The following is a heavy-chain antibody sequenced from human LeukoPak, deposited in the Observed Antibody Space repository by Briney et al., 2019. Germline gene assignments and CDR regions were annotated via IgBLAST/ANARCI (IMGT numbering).Heavy chain of an antibody. CDR1: GFIFSTSW. J-gene: IGHJ4*02. D-gene: IGHD4-17*01. CDR3: ARGHYGRDY. V-gene: IGHV3-7*04. CDR2: INADGNEK. Sequence: PGGSLRLSCAASGFIFSTSWMTWVRQAPGKGLEWVAHINADGNEKYYVDSVKGRFTISRDNAKRSAYLQMDSLRVEDTAVYYCARGHYGRDYWGQGTLVTVSS.